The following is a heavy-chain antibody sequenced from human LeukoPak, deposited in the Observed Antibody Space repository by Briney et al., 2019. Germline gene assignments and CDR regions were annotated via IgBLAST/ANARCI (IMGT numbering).Heavy chain of an antibody. CDR1: GGSFSGYY. Sequence: PSETLSLTCAVYGGSFSGYYWSWIRQPPGKGLEWIGEINHSGSTNYNPSLKSRVTISVDTSKNQFSLKLSSATAADTAVYYCARDDGIAAAGVDPWGQGTLVTVSS. CDR3: ARDDGIAAAGVDP. CDR2: INHSGST. J-gene: IGHJ5*02. D-gene: IGHD6-13*01. V-gene: IGHV4-34*01.